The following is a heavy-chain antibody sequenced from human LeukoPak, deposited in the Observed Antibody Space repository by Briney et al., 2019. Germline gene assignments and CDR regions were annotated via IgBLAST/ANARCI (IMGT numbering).Heavy chain of an antibody. D-gene: IGHD1-7*01. J-gene: IGHJ5*02. Sequence: ASVKVSCKASGYTFSSYYMHWVRQAPGQGLEWMGIINPSGGSTSYAQDFQGRVTITRDTSISTAYMELSSLSSEDTAVYYCARRNFGSPRWFDPWGQGTLVTVSS. V-gene: IGHV1-46*01. CDR3: ARRNFGSPRWFDP. CDR1: GYTFSSYY. CDR2: INPSGGST.